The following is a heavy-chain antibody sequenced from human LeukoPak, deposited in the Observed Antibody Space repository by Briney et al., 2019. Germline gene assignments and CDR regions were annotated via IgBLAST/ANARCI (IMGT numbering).Heavy chain of an antibody. CDR2: IYHSGST. D-gene: IGHD6-19*01. V-gene: IGHV4-39*06. CDR3: ARIGEDSSGWYVPYYYYYYMDV. Sequence: SETLSLTCSVSGGSISSSSYYWGWIRQPPGKGLEWIGSIYHSGSTYYNPSLKSRVTISVDTSKNQFPLKLSSVTAADTAVYYCARIGEDSSGWYVPYYYYYYMDVWGKGTTVTVSS. J-gene: IGHJ6*03. CDR1: GGSISSSSYY.